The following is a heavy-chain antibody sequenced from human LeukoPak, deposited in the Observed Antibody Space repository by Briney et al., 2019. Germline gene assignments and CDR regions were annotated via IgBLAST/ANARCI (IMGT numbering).Heavy chain of an antibody. Sequence: GGSLRLSCAASEFSVSHNYMSWVRQAPGKGLEWVSVIHSDGTTHYADSVKGRFTISRDNSKNTLYLQMNSLRAEDTAVYYCARDMGYDSSGPDAFDIWGQGTMVTVSS. CDR2: IHSDGTT. J-gene: IGHJ3*02. CDR1: EFSVSHNY. CDR3: ARDMGYDSSGPDAFDI. V-gene: IGHV3-53*05. D-gene: IGHD3-22*01.